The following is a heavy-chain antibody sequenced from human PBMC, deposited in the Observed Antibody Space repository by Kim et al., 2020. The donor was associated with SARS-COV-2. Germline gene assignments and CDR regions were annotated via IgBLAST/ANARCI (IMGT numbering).Heavy chain of an antibody. J-gene: IGHJ5*02. CDR3: ARELPAITMVRGVMGWFDP. Sequence: ASVKVSCKASGYTFTSYAMHWVRQAPGQRLEWMGWINAGNGNTKYSQKFQGRVTITRDTSASTAYMELSSLRSEDTAVYYCARELPAITMVRGVMGWFDPWGQGTLVTVSS. CDR1: GYTFTSYA. V-gene: IGHV1-3*01. CDR2: INAGNGNT. D-gene: IGHD3-10*01.